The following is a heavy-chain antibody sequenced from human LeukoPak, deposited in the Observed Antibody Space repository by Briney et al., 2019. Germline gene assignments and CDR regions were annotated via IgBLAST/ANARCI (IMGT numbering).Heavy chain of an antibody. V-gene: IGHV1-18*01. CDR3: ASYGDQLYYYFDY. J-gene: IGHJ4*02. CDR2: ISAYNGNT. D-gene: IGHD4-17*01. Sequence: ASVKVSYKASGYTFTSYGISWVRQAPGQGLEWMGWISAYNGNTNYAQKVQGRVTMTTDTSTSTAYLDLRSLRSDDTAVYYCASYGDQLYYYFDYWGQGTLVTVSS. CDR1: GYTFTSYG.